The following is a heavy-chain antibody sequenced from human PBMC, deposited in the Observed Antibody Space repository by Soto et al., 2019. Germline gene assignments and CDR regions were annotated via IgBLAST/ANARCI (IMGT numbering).Heavy chain of an antibody. Sequence: GGSLRLSCAASGFTFSSYWMSWVRQAPGKGLEWVANIKQDGSEKYYVDSVKGRFTISRDNAKNSLYLQMNSLRAEDTAVYYCARYLAAYYDYYYFQDVWGKRTTVTVSS. CDR1: GFTFSSYW. V-gene: IGHV3-7*01. CDR2: IKQDGSEK. D-gene: IGHD6-13*01. J-gene: IGHJ6*03. CDR3: ARYLAAYYDYYYFQDV.